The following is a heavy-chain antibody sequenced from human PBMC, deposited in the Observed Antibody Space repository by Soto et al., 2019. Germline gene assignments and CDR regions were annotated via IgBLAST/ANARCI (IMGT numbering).Heavy chain of an antibody. Sequence: ASVKVSCKVSGYTLTGLSMHWVRQAPGKGLEWMGGFDPEDGETIYAQKFQGRVTMTEDTSTDTAYMELSSLRSEDTAVYYCASSGYYSVYNFDYWGQGTPVTVSS. CDR2: FDPEDGET. CDR1: GYTLTGLS. CDR3: ASSGYYSVYNFDY. D-gene: IGHD3-22*01. V-gene: IGHV1-24*01. J-gene: IGHJ4*02.